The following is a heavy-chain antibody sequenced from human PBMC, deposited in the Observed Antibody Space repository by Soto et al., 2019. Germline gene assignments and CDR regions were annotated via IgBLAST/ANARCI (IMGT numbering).Heavy chain of an antibody. V-gene: IGHV3-30-3*01. D-gene: IGHD5-12*01. CDR2: ISHDGNNT. CDR1: GFTFSSYA. CDR3: AKGSGDDSGLFDY. J-gene: IGHJ4*02. Sequence: GGSLRLSCAASGFTFSSYAMYWVRQAPGKGLEWMAFISHDGNNTYYADSVKGRLSISRDNSKNTLYLQMNSLRAEDTALYYCAKGSGDDSGLFDYWGQGTLVTVSS.